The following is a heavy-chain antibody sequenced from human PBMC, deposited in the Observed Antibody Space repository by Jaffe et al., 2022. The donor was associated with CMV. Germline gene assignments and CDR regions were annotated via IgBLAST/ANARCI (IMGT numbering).Heavy chain of an antibody. CDR2: INHSGST. CDR1: GGSFSGYY. Sequence: QVQLQQWGAGLLKPSETLSLTCAVYGGSFSGYYWSWIRQPPGKGLEWIGEINHSGSTNYNPSLKSRVTISVDTSKNQFSLKLSSVTAADTAVYYCARGYCSGGSCYSGRVPFDYWGQGTLVTVSS. V-gene: IGHV4-34*01. CDR3: ARGYCSGGSCYSGRVPFDY. D-gene: IGHD2-15*01. J-gene: IGHJ4*02.